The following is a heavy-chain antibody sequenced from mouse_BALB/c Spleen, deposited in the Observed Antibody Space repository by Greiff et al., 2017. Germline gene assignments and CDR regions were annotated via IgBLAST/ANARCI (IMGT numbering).Heavy chain of an antibody. V-gene: IGHV3-5*02. J-gene: IGHJ2*01. Sequence: EVKLMESGPGLVKPSQTVSLTCTVTGISITTGNYRWSWIRQFPGNKLEWIGYIYYSGTITYNPSLTSRTTITRDTSKNQFFLEMNSLTAEDTATYYCARNWDGFDDWGQGTTLTVSS. D-gene: IGHD4-1*01. CDR3: ARNWDGFDD. CDR2: IYYSGTI. CDR1: GISITTGNYR.